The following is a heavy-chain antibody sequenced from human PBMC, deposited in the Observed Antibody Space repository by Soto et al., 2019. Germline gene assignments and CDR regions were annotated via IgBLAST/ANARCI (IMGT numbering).Heavy chain of an antibody. D-gene: IGHD1-1*01. CDR3: ARGRSNDFVSSPPPMFDP. CDR2: IGTLFDR. CDR1: GFTFSSYW. V-gene: IGHV3-13*01. J-gene: IGHJ5*02. Sequence: GGSLRLSCEASGFTFSSYWMNWVRQVTGKGLEWVAGIGTLFDRFYPDSVKGRFTISRENAKTSVFLQMNKLRTGDTGIYYCARGRSNDFVSSPPPMFDPRGQGTLVTVSS.